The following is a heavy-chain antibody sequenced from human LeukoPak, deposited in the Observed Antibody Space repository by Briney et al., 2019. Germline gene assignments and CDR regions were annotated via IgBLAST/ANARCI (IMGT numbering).Heavy chain of an antibody. V-gene: IGHV4-39*07. J-gene: IGHJ3*02. D-gene: IGHD3-9*01. CDR1: GGSISSSSYY. CDR3: ARFPYYDILTGYYIYAFDI. CDR2: IYYSGST. Sequence: PSETLSLTCTVSGGSISSSSYYWGWIRQPPGKGLEWIGSIYYSGSTYYNPSLKSRVTISVDTSKNQFSLKLSSVTAADTAVYYCARFPYYDILTGYYIYAFDIWGQGTMVTVSS.